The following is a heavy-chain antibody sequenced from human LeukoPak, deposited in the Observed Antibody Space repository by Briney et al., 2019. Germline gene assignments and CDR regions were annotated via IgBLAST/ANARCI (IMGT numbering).Heavy chain of an antibody. J-gene: IGHJ6*02. CDR1: GFTFSSYE. Sequence: GGSLRLSCAASGFTFSSYEMNWVRQAPGKGLEWVSYISSSGSTIYYADSVKGRFTISRDSAKNSLYLQMNSLRAEDTAVYYCARGPHYEYYYYYGMDVWGQGTTVTVSS. CDR2: ISSSGSTI. V-gene: IGHV3-48*03. D-gene: IGHD4-17*01. CDR3: ARGPHYEYYYYYGMDV.